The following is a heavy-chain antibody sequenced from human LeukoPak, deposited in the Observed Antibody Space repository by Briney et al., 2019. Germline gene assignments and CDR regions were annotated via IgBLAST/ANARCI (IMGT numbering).Heavy chain of an antibody. J-gene: IGHJ6*02. V-gene: IGHV6-1*01. D-gene: IGHD3-16*01. CDR3: ARGGIFYSGMDV. CDR1: GARVSNNRIA. CDR2: TCYRSKCYY. Sequence: SQPLSLPCAISGARVSNNRIAWNWIGQSPSRGLEWLGRTCYRSKCYYDYAVSVKSRITINPDPSKNQFSLQLDSVTPEDTAVYYCARGGIFYSGMDVWGQGTAVTVSS.